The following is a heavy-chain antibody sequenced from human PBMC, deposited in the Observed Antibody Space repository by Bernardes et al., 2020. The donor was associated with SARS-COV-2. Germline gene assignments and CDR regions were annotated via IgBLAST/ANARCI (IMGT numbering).Heavy chain of an antibody. CDR3: AKEPNYDFWSAYYYDY. CDR1: GFTFRNSA. J-gene: IGHJ4*02. D-gene: IGHD3-3*01. Sequence: GGSLRLSCAASGFTFRNSAMSWVRQVPGTGLEWVSTLSGSGGSSYYADSVKGRFTISRDNSKNTLYLQMNSLRAEDTAVYYCAKEPNYDFWSAYYYDYWGQGTLVTVSS. V-gene: IGHV3-23*01. CDR2: LSGSGGSS.